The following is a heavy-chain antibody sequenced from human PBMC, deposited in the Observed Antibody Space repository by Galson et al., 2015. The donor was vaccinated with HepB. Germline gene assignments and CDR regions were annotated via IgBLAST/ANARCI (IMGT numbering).Heavy chain of an antibody. CDR1: GGSFSGYY. CDR2: INHSGST. Sequence: SETLSLTCAVYGGSFSGYYWSWIRQPPGKGLEWIGEINHSGSTNYNPSLKSRVTISVDTSKNQFSLKLSSVTAADTAVYYCASAVKTGTGDAFDIWGQGTMVTVSS. V-gene: IGHV4-34*01. J-gene: IGHJ3*02. D-gene: IGHD1-14*01. CDR3: ASAVKTGTGDAFDI.